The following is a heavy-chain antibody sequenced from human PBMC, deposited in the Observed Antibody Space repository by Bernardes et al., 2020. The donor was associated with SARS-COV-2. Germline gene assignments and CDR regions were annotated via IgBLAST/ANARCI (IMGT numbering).Heavy chain of an antibody. Sequence: GGSLRLSCAASGFTFSSYAMIWVRQAPGKGLEWVSAISGSGGIRYYADSVKGRFTVSRDNSKNTLYLQMNSLRAEDTAEYSCAKDPHLMTPPEYWGRGTLVTVSS. V-gene: IGHV3-23*01. CDR3: AKDPHLMTPPEY. CDR1: GFTFSSYA. CDR2: ISGSGGIR. J-gene: IGHJ4*02.